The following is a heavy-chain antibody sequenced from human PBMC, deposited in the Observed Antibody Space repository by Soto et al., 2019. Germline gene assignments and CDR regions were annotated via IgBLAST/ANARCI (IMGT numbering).Heavy chain of an antibody. V-gene: IGHV4-59*01. CDR2: IYYSGST. J-gene: IGHJ4*02. D-gene: IGHD1-20*01. CDR1: GGSISSYY. Sequence: PSETLSLTCTVSGGSISSYYWSWIRQPPGKGLEWIGYIYYSGSTNYNPSLKSRVTISVDTSKNQFSLKLSSVTAADTAVYYCARLNWNDVAEGSCYFDYWGQGTLVTVSS. CDR3: ARLNWNDVAEGSCYFDY.